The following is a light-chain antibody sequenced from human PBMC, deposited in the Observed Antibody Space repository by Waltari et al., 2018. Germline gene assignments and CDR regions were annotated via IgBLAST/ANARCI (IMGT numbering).Light chain of an antibody. Sequence: NCRSSQSVLYSSNNKSYLAWYQQKPGQPPKLLIYWASTRESGVPDRFGGSGSGTDFTLTISSLQAEDVAVYYCQQYYSTPRTFGQGTKVEIK. V-gene: IGKV4-1*01. CDR3: QQYYSTPRT. J-gene: IGKJ1*01. CDR2: WAS. CDR1: QSVLYSSNNKSY.